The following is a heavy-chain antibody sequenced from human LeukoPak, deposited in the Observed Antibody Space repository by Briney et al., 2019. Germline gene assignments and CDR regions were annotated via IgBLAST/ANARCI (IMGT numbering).Heavy chain of an antibody. CDR2: INPSGGST. J-gene: IGHJ5*02. Sequence: ASVKVSCKASGYTFTSYYIHLLRQAPGQGLEWMGMINPSGGSTRYAQKFQGRITMTRDTSTSTVYMELSSLRSEDTAVYYCARAYWTNSYSPWGQGTLVTVSP. D-gene: IGHD4-11*01. CDR3: ARAYWTNSYSP. CDR1: GYTFTSYY. V-gene: IGHV1-46*01.